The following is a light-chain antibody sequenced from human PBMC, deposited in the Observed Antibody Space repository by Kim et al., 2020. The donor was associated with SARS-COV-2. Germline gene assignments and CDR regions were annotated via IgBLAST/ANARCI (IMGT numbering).Light chain of an antibody. J-gene: IGKJ4*01. V-gene: IGKV3-11*01. Sequence: LSPGERDTLSCRASQSVDTYLAWYQQKPGQPPRLLVFDAAKRATGIPARFSGSGSGTDFTLTISSLEPEDFAVYYCQQRANWPLTFGGGTKVDIK. CDR3: QQRANWPLT. CDR1: QSVDTY. CDR2: DAA.